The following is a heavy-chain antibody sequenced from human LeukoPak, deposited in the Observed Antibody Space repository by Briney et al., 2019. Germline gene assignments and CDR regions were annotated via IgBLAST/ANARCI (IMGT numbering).Heavy chain of an antibody. CDR3: AKDIVATINGARGYGMDV. Sequence: GGSLRLSCAASGFTFSSYGMHWVRQAPGKGLEWVAVISYDGGNKYYADSVKGRFTISRDNSKNTLYLQMNSLRAEDTAVYYCAKDIVATINGARGYGMDVWGQGTTVTVSS. CDR2: ISYDGGNK. CDR1: GFTFSSYG. D-gene: IGHD5-12*01. V-gene: IGHV3-30*18. J-gene: IGHJ6*02.